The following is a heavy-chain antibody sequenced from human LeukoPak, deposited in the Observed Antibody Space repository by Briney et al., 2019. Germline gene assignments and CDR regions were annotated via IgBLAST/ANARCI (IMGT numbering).Heavy chain of an antibody. V-gene: IGHV4-34*01. CDR3: ASGLPYYYYYMDV. CDR2: INHSGST. Sequence: KTSETLSLTCAVYGGSFSGYYWSWIRQPPGKGLEWIGEINHSGSTNYNPSLKSRVTISVDTSKNQFSLKLSSVTAADTAVYYCASGLPYYYYYMDVWGKGTTVTVSS. CDR1: GGSFSGYY. J-gene: IGHJ6*03. D-gene: IGHD3-10*01.